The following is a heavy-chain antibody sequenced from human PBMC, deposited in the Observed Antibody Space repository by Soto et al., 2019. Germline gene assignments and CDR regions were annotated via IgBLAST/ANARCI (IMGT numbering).Heavy chain of an antibody. Sequence: QVQLQESGPGLVKPSETLSLICAVSGGSISRSNWWSWVRHPPGKGLEWIGEIYHSGLTDYNPSLKHRVTMSIDKSKNQFSLNLTSVTAADTAVYYCTRVLAALGNRWYLDLWGRGTLVSVSS. CDR2: IYHSGLT. V-gene: IGHV4-4*02. D-gene: IGHD2-15*01. J-gene: IGHJ2*01. CDR3: TRVLAALGNRWYLDL. CDR1: GGSISRSNW.